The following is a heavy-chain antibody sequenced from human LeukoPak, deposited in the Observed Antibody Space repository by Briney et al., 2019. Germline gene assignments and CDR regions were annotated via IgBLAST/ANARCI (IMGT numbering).Heavy chain of an antibody. J-gene: IGHJ6*02. CDR3: TKDLSREATGTYSMDV. Sequence: PGGSLRLSCAASGFTFSSYSMNWVRQAPGKGLEWVSSISSSSSYIYYADSVKGRFTISRDNAKNSLYLQMNSLRAEDTAVYYCTKDLSREATGTYSMDVWGQGTTVTVSS. CDR1: GFTFSSYS. CDR2: ISSSSSYI. D-gene: IGHD1-1*01. V-gene: IGHV3-21*01.